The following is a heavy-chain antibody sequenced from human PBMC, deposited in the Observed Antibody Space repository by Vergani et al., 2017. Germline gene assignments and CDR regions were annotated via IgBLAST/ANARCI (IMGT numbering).Heavy chain of an antibody. CDR1: GGSFSGYY. CDR3: ASGRLYTGAQYFDL. D-gene: IGHD3-16*01. J-gene: IGHJ2*01. CDR2: INHSGST. Sequence: QVQLQQWGAGLLKPSETLSLTCAVYGGSFSGYYWSWIRQPPGKGLEWIGEINHSGSTNYNPSLKSRVTISVDTSKNQFSLKLSSVTAAHTAVYYCASGRLYTGAQYFDLWGRGTLVTVSS. V-gene: IGHV4-34*01.